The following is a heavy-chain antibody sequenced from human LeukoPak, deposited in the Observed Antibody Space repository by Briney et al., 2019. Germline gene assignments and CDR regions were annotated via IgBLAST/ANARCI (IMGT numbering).Heavy chain of an antibody. J-gene: IGHJ4*02. Sequence: KPGGSLRLSCAASGFIFSSYSMNWVRQAPGKGLEWVSSISSSSSYIYYADSVKGRFTISRDNAKNSLYLQMNSLRAEDTAVYYCARDLVFLSPSRAVVTRGYNYFDYWGQGTLVTVSS. D-gene: IGHD4-23*01. CDR1: GFIFSSYS. V-gene: IGHV3-21*01. CDR2: ISSSSSYI. CDR3: ARDLVFLSPSRAVVTRGYNYFDY.